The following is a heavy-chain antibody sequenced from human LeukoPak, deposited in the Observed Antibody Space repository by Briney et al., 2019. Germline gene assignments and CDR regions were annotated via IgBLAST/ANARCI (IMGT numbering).Heavy chain of an antibody. D-gene: IGHD5-12*01. J-gene: IGHJ4*02. V-gene: IGHV3-23*01. CDR1: GFSFNNYA. Sequence: GGSLRLPCVASGFSFNNYAMNWVRQAPGKGLEWVSLIIGSSGSTFYADSVKGRFTISRDKSKNTLYLQMNSLRAEDTAVYYCAKGAYDYIEIAYFDYWGQGSLVTVSS. CDR3: AKGAYDYIEIAYFDY. CDR2: IIGSSGST.